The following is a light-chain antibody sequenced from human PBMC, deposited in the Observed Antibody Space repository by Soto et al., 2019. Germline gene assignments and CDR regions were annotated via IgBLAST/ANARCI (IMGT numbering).Light chain of an antibody. J-gene: IGKJ1*01. CDR2: DAS. Sequence: EIVMTQSPATLSVSPGERATLSCRASQSVDSNLAWYQQKPGQPPRLLIYDASTRDTGIPARISGSGSGTEFTLTISSLQSEDFAVYYCQQYNNWRTFGQGTKVDIK. V-gene: IGKV3-15*01. CDR1: QSVDSN. CDR3: QQYNNWRT.